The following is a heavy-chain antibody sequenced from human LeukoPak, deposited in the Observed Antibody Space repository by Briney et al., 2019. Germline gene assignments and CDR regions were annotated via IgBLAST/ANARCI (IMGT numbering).Heavy chain of an antibody. J-gene: IGHJ4*02. CDR2: IYYSGST. V-gene: IGHV4-31*03. D-gene: IGHD1-1*01. Sequence: SETLSLTCTASGGSISSGGYYWSWIRQHPGKGLEWIGYIYYSGSTYYNPSLKSRVTISVDTSKSQFSLKLSSVTAADTAVYYCARAMSGWNPRNDYFDYWGQGTLVTVSS. CDR3: ARAMSGWNPRNDYFDY. CDR1: GGSISSGGYY.